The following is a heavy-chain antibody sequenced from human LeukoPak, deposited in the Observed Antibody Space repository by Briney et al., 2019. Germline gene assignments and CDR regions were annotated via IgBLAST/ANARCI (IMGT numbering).Heavy chain of an antibody. J-gene: IGHJ4*02. D-gene: IGHD3-22*01. CDR3: ARRTKEYYYDSSGYFDY. CDR1: GGSISSYY. Sequence: PSGTLSLTCTVSGGSISSYYGSWIRQPPGKGLEWIAYINYSGSTNYNPSLKSRVTISVDTPKNQFSLKLSSVTTADTAMYYCARRTKEYYYDSSGYFDYWGQGTLVTVSS. V-gene: IGHV4-59*01. CDR2: INYSGST.